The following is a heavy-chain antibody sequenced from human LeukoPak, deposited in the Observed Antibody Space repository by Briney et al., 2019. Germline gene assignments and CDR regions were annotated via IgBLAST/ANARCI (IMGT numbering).Heavy chain of an antibody. CDR3: AGGSYPDWFDP. CDR2: IYTSGST. J-gene: IGHJ5*02. Sequence: SQTLSLTCTVSGGSISSGSYSWSWIRQPAGKGLEWIGRIYTSGSTNYNPSLKSRVTISVDTSKNQFSLKLSSVTAADTAVYYCAGGSYPDWFDPWGQGTLVTVSS. V-gene: IGHV4-61*02. D-gene: IGHD1-26*01. CDR1: GGSISSGSYS.